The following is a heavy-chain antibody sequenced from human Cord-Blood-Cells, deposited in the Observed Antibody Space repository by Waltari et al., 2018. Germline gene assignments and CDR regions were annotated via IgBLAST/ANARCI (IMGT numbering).Heavy chain of an antibody. V-gene: IGHV4-34*01. CDR2: INHSGST. Sequence: QVQLQQWGAGLLKPSETLSLPCAVYGGSFRGYYWSCIRQPPRKGLEWIGEINHSGSTNYNPSLKSRVTISVDTSKNQFSLKLSSVTAADTAVYYCAGSYCSSTSCYTGDGMDVWGQGTTVTVSS. CDR3: AGSYCSSTSCYTGDGMDV. J-gene: IGHJ6*02. D-gene: IGHD2-2*02. CDR1: GGSFRGYY.